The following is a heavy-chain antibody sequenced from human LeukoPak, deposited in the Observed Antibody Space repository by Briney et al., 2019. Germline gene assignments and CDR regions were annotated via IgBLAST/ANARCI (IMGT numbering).Heavy chain of an antibody. V-gene: IGHV3-20*01. CDR2: INWNGGST. CDR1: GFTFDDYG. CDR3: ARVRNYYYGMDV. Sequence: PGGSLRLSCAASGFTFDDYGMSWVRQAPGKGLERVSGINWNGGSTGYADSVKGRFTISRDNAKNSLYLQMNSLRAEDTALYHCARVRNYYYGMDVWGQGTTVTVSS. J-gene: IGHJ6*02.